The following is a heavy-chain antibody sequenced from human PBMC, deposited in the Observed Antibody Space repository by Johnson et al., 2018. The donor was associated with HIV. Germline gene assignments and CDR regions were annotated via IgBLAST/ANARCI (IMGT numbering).Heavy chain of an antibody. CDR2: IWYDGTNK. CDR1: GFTFSNYW. CDR3: ARVMQADAFDI. Sequence: QMQLVESGGGVVQPGGSLRLSCAASGFTFSNYWMHWVRQVPGKGLEWVALIWYDGTNKYYADSVKGRFTISRDNSKNTLYLQMNSLRAEDTAVYYCARVMQADAFDIWGQGTMVTVSS. V-gene: IGHV3-33*08. J-gene: IGHJ3*02. D-gene: IGHD2-8*01.